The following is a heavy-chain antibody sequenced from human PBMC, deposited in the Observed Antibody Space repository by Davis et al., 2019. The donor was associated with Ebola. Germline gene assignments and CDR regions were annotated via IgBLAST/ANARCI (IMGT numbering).Heavy chain of an antibody. Sequence: GESLKISCAASGFTFSSYAMSWVRQAPGKGLEWVSAISGSGGSTYYADSVKGRFTISRDNSKNTLYLQMNSLRAEDTAVYYCAKARLTGTGRYYYYGMDVWGKGTTVTVSS. CDR2: ISGSGGST. V-gene: IGHV3-23*01. D-gene: IGHD1-20*01. CDR1: GFTFSSYA. CDR3: AKARLTGTGRYYYYGMDV. J-gene: IGHJ6*04.